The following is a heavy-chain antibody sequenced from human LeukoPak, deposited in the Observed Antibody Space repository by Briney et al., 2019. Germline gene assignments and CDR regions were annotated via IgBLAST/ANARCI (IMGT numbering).Heavy chain of an antibody. CDR1: GGSFSGYY. D-gene: IGHD6-19*01. Sequence: SETLSLTXAVYGGSFSGYYWSWIRQPPGKGLEWIGEINHSGSTNYNPSLKSRVTISVDTSKNQFSLKLSSVTAADTAVYYCARSAYSSGWYALASNWGQGTLVTVSS. V-gene: IGHV4-34*01. CDR3: ARSAYSSGWYALASN. J-gene: IGHJ1*01. CDR2: INHSGST.